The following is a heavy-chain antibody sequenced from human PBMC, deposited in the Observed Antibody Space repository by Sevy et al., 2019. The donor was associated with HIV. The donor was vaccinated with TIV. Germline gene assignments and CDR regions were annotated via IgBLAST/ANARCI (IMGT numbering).Heavy chain of an antibody. Sequence: ASVKVSCKASGYTFTNQYMYWVRQAPGQGLEWMGWINPHSGGTNYAQKFQGRVTMTRDTSISTAYMELTRLRSDDTAVSYCARDWAGGNYYYYYMDVWGKGTTVTVSS. CDR3: ARDWAGGNYYYYYMDV. CDR1: GYTFTNQY. D-gene: IGHD3-16*01. CDR2: INPHSGGT. J-gene: IGHJ6*03. V-gene: IGHV1-2*02.